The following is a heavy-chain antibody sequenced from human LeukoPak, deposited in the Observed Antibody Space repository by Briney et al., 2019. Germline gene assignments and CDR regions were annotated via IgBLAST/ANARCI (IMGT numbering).Heavy chain of an antibody. Sequence: ASVKVSCKASGYTFTSYDINWVRQATGHGLEWVGWVNPNSGNTGYAQNFQGRVTMTRDTSTSTAYMELSSLRSEDTAVYYCARVTYYHILTGSYSGGDFDHWGQGTLVTVSS. CDR3: ARVTYYHILTGSYSGGDFDH. CDR2: VNPNSGNT. CDR1: GYTFTSYD. D-gene: IGHD3-9*01. V-gene: IGHV1-8*01. J-gene: IGHJ4*02.